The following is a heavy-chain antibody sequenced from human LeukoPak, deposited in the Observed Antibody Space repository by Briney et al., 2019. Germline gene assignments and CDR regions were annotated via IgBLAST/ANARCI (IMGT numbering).Heavy chain of an antibody. CDR1: GYTFTGYY. CDR3: ARAEEDYDFWSGYYHPGYFDY. J-gene: IGHJ4*02. CDR2: INPNSGGT. V-gene: IGHV1-2*02. D-gene: IGHD3-3*01. Sequence: ASVKVSCKASGYTFTGYYMHWVRQAPGQGLEWMGWINPNSGGTNYAQKLQGRVTMTTDTSTSTAYMELRSLRSDDTAVYYCARAEEDYDFWSGYYHPGYFDYWGQGTLVTVSS.